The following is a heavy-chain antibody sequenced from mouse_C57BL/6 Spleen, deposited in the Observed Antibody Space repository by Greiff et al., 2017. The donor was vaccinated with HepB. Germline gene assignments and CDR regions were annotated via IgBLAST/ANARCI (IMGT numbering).Heavy chain of an antibody. CDR2: IDPETGGT. CDR3: TRSTMVTYYYAMDY. Sequence: VKLQESGAELVRPGASVTLSCKASGYTFTDYEMHWVKQTPVHGLEWIGAIDPETGGTAYNQKFKGKAILTADKSSSTAYMELRSLTSEDSAVYYSTRSTMVTYYYAMDYWGQGTSVTVSS. D-gene: IGHD2-2*01. V-gene: IGHV1-15*01. CDR1: GYTFTDYE. J-gene: IGHJ4*01.